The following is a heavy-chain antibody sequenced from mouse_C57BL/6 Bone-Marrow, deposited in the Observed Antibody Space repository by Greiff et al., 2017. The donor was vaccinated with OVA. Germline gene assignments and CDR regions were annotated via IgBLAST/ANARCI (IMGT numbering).Heavy chain of an antibody. CDR3: ARRGLRRRGYAMDY. D-gene: IGHD2-4*01. CDR1: GYTFTSYW. J-gene: IGHJ4*01. CDR2: IYPGSGST. Sequence: QVQLKQPGAELVKPGASVKMSCKASGYTFTSYWITWVKQRPGQGLEWIGDIYPGSGSTNYNEKFKSKATLTVDTSSSTAYMQLSSLTSEDSAVYYCARRGLRRRGYAMDYWGQGTSVTVSS. V-gene: IGHV1-55*01.